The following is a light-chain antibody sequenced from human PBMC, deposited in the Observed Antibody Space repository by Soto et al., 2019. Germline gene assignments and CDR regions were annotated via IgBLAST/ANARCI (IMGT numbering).Light chain of an antibody. CDR1: SSDVGKYDR. J-gene: IGLJ1*01. Sequence: QSVLTQPPSVSGSPGQSVTISCTGTSSDVGKYDRVSWYQQPPGTAPRLIMYEVTNRPSGVPARFSGSKSGNTASLTISGLQADDVADSFSSSFTRATRYVFRAGTKVPV. CDR3: SSFTRATRYV. CDR2: EVT. V-gene: IGLV2-18*02.